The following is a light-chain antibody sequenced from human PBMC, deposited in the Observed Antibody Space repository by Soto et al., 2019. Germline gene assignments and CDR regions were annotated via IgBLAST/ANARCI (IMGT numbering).Light chain of an antibody. V-gene: IGKV1-17*03. CDR3: LQHNTYPLS. CDR2: GAS. CDR1: QAISHY. J-gene: IGKJ4*01. Sequence: IQMTQSPSAMSASVGDRSTITCVASQAISHYLAWFHQRPVKITKRLIYGASTLESGVPSRFSGSGSGTEFTLTISSLQPEDFGTYYCLQHNTYPLSFGEGTKVDIK.